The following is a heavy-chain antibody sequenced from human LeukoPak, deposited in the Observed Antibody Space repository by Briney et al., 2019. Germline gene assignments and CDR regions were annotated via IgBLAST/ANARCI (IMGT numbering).Heavy chain of an antibody. CDR3: AAQRLVVTAQDY. CDR2: INPSGGST. Sequence: ASVKVSCKASGYTFTNYYMHWVRQAPGQGLEWMGMINPSGGSTTYAQKFQGRVTMTRDTSTRTVYMELSILRAEDTAVYYCAAQRLVVTAQDYWGPGTLVTVSS. D-gene: IGHD2-21*02. CDR1: GYTFTNYY. V-gene: IGHV1-46*01. J-gene: IGHJ4*02.